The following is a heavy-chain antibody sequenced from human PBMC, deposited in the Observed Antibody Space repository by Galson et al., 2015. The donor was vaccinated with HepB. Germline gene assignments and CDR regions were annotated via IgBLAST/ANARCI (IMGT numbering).Heavy chain of an antibody. Sequence: SLRLSCAASGFTFSSYAMHWVRQAPGKGLEWVAVISYDGSNKYYADSVRGRFTISRDNSKNTLYLQMNSLRAEDTAVYYCARVTMIVGRGAGDYWGQGTLVTVSS. D-gene: IGHD3-22*01. J-gene: IGHJ4*02. V-gene: IGHV3-30-3*01. CDR1: GFTFSSYA. CDR2: ISYDGSNK. CDR3: ARVTMIVGRGAGDY.